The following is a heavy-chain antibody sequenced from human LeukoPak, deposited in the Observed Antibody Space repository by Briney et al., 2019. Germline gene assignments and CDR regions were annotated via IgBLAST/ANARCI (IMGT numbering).Heavy chain of an antibody. CDR1: GGSFSGYY. J-gene: IGHJ3*02. CDR2: INHSGST. V-gene: IGHV4-34*01. CDR3: ARQPAPYSSGWHDGFHI. Sequence: PSETLSLTCAVYGGSFSGYYWSWIRQPPGKGLEWIGEINHSGSTNYNPSLKSRVTMSLDTSKNNFSLKLSSVTAADTAVYYCARQPAPYSSGWHDGFHIWGQGTMVTVSS. D-gene: IGHD6-19*01.